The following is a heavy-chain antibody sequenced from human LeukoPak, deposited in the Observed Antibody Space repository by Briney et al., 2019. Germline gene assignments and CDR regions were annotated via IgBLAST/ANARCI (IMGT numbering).Heavy chain of an antibody. V-gene: IGHV3-48*04. CDR2: ISSSSSTI. D-gene: IGHD2-2*01. CDR3: ARVDCSSSSCYYYYYGMDV. J-gene: IGHJ6*01. CDR1: GFTFSSYS. Sequence: GGSLRLSCAASGFTFSSYSMNWVRQAPGKGLEWVSYISSSSSTIYYADSVKGRFTISRDNAKNSLYLQMNSLRAEDTAVYYCARVDCSSSSCYYYYYGMDVWGQGTTVTVSS.